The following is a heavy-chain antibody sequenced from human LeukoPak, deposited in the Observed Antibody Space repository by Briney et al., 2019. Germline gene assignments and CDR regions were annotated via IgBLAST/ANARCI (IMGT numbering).Heavy chain of an antibody. J-gene: IGHJ4*02. CDR3: AREGKARYYGSGSYYAPPFDY. V-gene: IGHV4-34*01. CDR1: GGSFSGYY. D-gene: IGHD3-10*01. Sequence: PSETLSLTCAVYGGSFSGYYWSWIRQPPGKGLEWIGEINHSGSTNYNPSLKSRVTISVDTSKNQFSLKLSSVTAADTAVYYCAREGKARYYGSGSYYAPPFDYWGQGTLVTVSS. CDR2: INHSGST.